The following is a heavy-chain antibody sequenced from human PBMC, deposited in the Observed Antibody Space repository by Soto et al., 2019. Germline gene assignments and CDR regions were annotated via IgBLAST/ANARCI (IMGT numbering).Heavy chain of an antibody. CDR1: GGSFSGYY. Sequence: SETLSLTCAVYGGSFSGYYWSWIRQPPGKGLEWIGEINHSGVTNNKPSLKRRVTISVDTSKNQFSLQLKSVTAADTALYYCARFSGSYYYAMDVWGQGSTVTVSS. D-gene: IGHD6-19*01. J-gene: IGHJ6*02. CDR2: INHSGVT. V-gene: IGHV4-34*01. CDR3: ARFSGSYYYAMDV.